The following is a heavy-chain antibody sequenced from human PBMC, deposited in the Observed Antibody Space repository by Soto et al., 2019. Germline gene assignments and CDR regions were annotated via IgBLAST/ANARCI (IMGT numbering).Heavy chain of an antibody. D-gene: IGHD6-13*01. J-gene: IGHJ6*02. Sequence: ASVKVSCKASGYTFTGYYMHWVRQAPGQGLEWMGWINPNSGGTNYAQKFQGRVTMTRDTSISTAYMELSRLRSDDTAVYYCARLPIRVAAVTEPHYYGMDVWGQGTTVTVSS. CDR2: INPNSGGT. CDR3: ARLPIRVAAVTEPHYYGMDV. CDR1: GYTFTGYY. V-gene: IGHV1-2*02.